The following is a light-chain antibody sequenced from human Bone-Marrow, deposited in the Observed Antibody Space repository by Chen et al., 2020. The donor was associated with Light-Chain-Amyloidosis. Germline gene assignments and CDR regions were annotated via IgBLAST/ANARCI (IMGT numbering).Light chain of an antibody. Sequence: QSALTQPDSVSGSPGKSITIPCPGTSSDVGGDNHVSWYQQHPDKAPKLMIYEVTNRPSWVPDRFSGAKSDNTASLTISGLQTEDEADYFCSSYTITNTLVFGSGTRVTVL. CDR1: SSDVGGDNH. V-gene: IGLV2-14*01. J-gene: IGLJ1*01. CDR3: SSYTITNTLV. CDR2: EVT.